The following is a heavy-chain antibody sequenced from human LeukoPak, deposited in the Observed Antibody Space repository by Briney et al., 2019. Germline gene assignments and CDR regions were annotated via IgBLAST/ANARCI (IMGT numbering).Heavy chain of an antibody. V-gene: IGHV3-15*01. CDR3: LGDDSSGYSIDY. Sequence: GGPLRLSCAASGFTFSNAWMTWVRQAPGKGLEWVGRIKSKTDGEITDYAAPVKGRFTISRDDSKNTLYLQMNSLKTEDTAVYYCLGDDSSGYSIDYWGQGALVTVSS. J-gene: IGHJ4*02. D-gene: IGHD3-22*01. CDR2: IKSKTDGEIT. CDR1: GFTFSNAW.